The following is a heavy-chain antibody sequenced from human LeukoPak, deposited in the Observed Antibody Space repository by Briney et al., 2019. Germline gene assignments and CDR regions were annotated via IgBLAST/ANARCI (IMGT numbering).Heavy chain of an antibody. CDR2: INHSGST. CDR1: GGSFSGYY. CDR3: ARWGNYYDSSGRFGGREPDY. V-gene: IGHV4-34*01. Sequence: SETLSLTCAVYGGSFSGYYWSWIRQPPGKGLEWSGEINHSGSTNYNPSPNSRVTISVETSKNQFSLKLSSVTAAATAVYYCARWGNYYDSSGRFGGREPDYWGQGTLVSVSS. J-gene: IGHJ4*02. D-gene: IGHD3-22*01.